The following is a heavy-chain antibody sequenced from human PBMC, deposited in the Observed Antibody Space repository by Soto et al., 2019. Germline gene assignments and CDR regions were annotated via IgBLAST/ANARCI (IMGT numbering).Heavy chain of an antibody. D-gene: IGHD5-18*01. CDR2: ISYDGSNK. V-gene: IGHV3-30-3*01. CDR1: GFTFSSYA. J-gene: IGHJ6*02. CDR3: ARGTRYSYGYGGYYYYYGMDV. Sequence: PVGSLRLSCAASGFTFSSYAMHWVRQAPGKGLEWVAVISYDGSNKYYADSVKGRFTISRDNSKNTLYLQMNSLRAEDTAVYYCARGTRYSYGYGGYYYYYGMDVWGQGTTVTVSS.